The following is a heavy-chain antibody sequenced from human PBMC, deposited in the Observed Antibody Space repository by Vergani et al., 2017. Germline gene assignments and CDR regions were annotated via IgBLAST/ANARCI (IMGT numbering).Heavy chain of an antibody. D-gene: IGHD6-19*01. J-gene: IGHJ4*02. CDR1: GGSISSSSYY. CDR3: ARRGRNSSGWYGGGFFDY. CDR2: IYYSGST. Sequence: QLQLQESGPGLVKPSETLSLTCTVSGGSISSSSYYWGWIRQPPGKGLEWIGSIYYSGSTYYNPSLKSRVTISVDTSKNQFSLKLSSVTAADTAVYYWARRGRNSSGWYGGGFFDYWGQGTLVTVSS. V-gene: IGHV4-39*01.